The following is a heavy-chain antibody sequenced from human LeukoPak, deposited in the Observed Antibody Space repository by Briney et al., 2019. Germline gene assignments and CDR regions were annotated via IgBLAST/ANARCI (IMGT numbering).Heavy chain of an antibody. CDR2: ISGSGGST. V-gene: IGHV3-23*01. J-gene: IGHJ3*02. CDR3: AKGVVVVIEDAFDI. Sequence: PGGCLRLSCAAAGFTFSSNAMSWVRQAPGRGLGWVSAISGSGGSTYYADSVKGRFTISRDNSKNTLYLQMNSLRAEDTAVYYCAKGVVVVIEDAFDIWGQGTMVTVSS. CDR1: GFTFSSNA. D-gene: IGHD3-22*01.